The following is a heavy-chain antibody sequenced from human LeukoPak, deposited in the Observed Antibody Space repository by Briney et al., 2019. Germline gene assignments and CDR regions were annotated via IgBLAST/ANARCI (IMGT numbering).Heavy chain of an antibody. V-gene: IGHV3-7*05. J-gene: IGHJ4*02. Sequence: GGSLTLSCVASGLTFSSYWMSWVRQAPGKGLEWVANIKQDGSEKYYVDSVKGRFTISRDNAKNSLYLQMNSLRAEDTAVYYCARLTGSYYPYWGQGTLVTVSS. CDR2: IKQDGSEK. CDR3: ARLTGSYYPY. D-gene: IGHD1-26*01. CDR1: GLTFSSYW.